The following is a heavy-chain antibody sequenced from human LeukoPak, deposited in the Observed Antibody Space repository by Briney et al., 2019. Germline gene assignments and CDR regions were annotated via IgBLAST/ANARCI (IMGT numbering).Heavy chain of an antibody. CDR1: GFTFSSYS. D-gene: IGHD3-10*01. J-gene: IGHJ5*02. V-gene: IGHV3-48*01. CDR3: ARDSYQDYYGRFDP. Sequence: GGSLRLSCAASGFTFSSYSMNWVRQAPGKGLEWVSYISSSSSTIYYADSVKGRFTIARDNSKSTLYLQMDSLRAEDTAVYYCARDSYQDYYGRFDPWGQGTLVIVSS. CDR2: ISSSSSTI.